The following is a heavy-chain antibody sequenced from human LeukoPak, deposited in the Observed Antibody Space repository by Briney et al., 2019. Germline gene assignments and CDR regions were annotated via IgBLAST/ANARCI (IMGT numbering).Heavy chain of an antibody. Sequence: SETLSLTCTVSGGSISSGDYYWSWIRQPPGKGLEWIGYIYYSGSTYYNPSLKSRVTISVDTSKNQFSLKLSSVTAAYTAVYYCAREYCSGGSCQFDYWGQGTLVTVSS. J-gene: IGHJ4*02. V-gene: IGHV4-30-4*01. CDR1: GGSISSGDYY. D-gene: IGHD2-15*01. CDR2: IYYSGST. CDR3: AREYCSGGSCQFDY.